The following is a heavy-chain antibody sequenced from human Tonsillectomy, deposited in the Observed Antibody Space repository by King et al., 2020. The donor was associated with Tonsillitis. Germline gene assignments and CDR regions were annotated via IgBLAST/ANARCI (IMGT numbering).Heavy chain of an antibody. CDR2: IYYSGST. CDR3: ARLVRFGESFDY. D-gene: IGHD3-3*01. CDR1: GGSISSSSYY. Sequence: LQLQESGPGLVKPSETLSLTCNVSGGSISSSSYYWGWIRQPPGQGLEWIGSIYYSGSTYYNPSLKSRVTISVDTSKNQFSLRLTSVTAADTAVYYCARLVRFGESFDYWGQGALVTVSS. J-gene: IGHJ4*02. V-gene: IGHV4-39*01.